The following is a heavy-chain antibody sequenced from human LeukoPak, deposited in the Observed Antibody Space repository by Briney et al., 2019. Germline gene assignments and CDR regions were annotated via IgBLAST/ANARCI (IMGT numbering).Heavy chain of an antibody. Sequence: PGRSLRLSCAASGFTFSSYAMHWVRQAPGKGLEWVAVISYDGSNKYYADSVKGRFTISRDNSKNTVYLQMNSLRAEDTAVYYCARDFRQLVSFKVGYWGQGTLVTVSS. CDR2: ISYDGSNK. CDR1: GFTFSSYA. D-gene: IGHD6-6*01. J-gene: IGHJ4*02. CDR3: ARDFRQLVSFKVGY. V-gene: IGHV3-30*01.